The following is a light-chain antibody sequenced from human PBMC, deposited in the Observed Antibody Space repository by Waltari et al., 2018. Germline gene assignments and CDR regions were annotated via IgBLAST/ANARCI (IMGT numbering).Light chain of an antibody. CDR1: SSDVGSYTS. J-gene: IGLJ3*02. Sequence: QSALTQPPSASGSPGQSVTISCTGTSSDVGSYTSVSWFQQHPGKAPKLIIYEVSKWPSGVPDRFSGSKAGNTASLTVSGLQAEDEADYYCSSKGGSNNLVFGGGTKLTVL. CDR2: EVS. V-gene: IGLV2-8*01. CDR3: SSKGGSNNLV.